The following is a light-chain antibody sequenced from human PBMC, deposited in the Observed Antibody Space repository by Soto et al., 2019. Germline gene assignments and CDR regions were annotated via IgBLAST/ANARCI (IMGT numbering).Light chain of an antibody. CDR2: DVS. CDR1: SSDVGGYNY. V-gene: IGLV2-11*01. CDR3: CSYAGSYTWV. J-gene: IGLJ1*01. Sequence: QSALTQPRSVSGSPGQSVTISCTGTSSDVGGYNYVSWYRQHPGKAPKLMIYDVSKRPSGVPDRFSGSKSGNMASLTISGLQADDEADYYCCSYAGSYTWVFVTGTKVTVL.